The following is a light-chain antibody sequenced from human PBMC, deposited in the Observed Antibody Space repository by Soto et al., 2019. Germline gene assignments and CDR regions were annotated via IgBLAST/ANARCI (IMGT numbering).Light chain of an antibody. V-gene: IGLV2-14*01. CDR3: SSYTSTSTYV. CDR2: EVS. Sequence: QSVLTQPASVSGSPVQSITISCTGTSSEVGGYNYVSWYQQYPGKAPKLMIYEVSNRPSGISNRFSGSKSGNTASLTISGLQAEDEADYYCSSYTSTSTYVFGSGTKVTVL. CDR1: SSEVGGYNY. J-gene: IGLJ1*01.